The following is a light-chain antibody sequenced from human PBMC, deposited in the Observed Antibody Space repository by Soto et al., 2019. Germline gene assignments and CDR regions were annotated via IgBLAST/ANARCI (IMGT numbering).Light chain of an antibody. CDR2: DAS. J-gene: IGKJ1*01. Sequence: EIVLTQSPATLSLSPGERATLSCRASQSIGLAIAWYQHKPGQAPRLLIFDASQRATGIPARFRGSGSGTDLTLSISSLEPQDFAVYYCQQRTDRSPWTFGQGTKVESK. CDR3: QQRTDRSPWT. V-gene: IGKV3-11*01. CDR1: QSIGLA.